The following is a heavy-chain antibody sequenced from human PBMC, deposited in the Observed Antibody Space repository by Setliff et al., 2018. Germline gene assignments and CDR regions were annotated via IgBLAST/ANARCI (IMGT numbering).Heavy chain of an antibody. V-gene: IGHV3-48*04. Sequence: PGGSLRLSCAASGFTFSSYSINWVRQAPGKGLEWVSYISSSSSTIYYADSVKGRFTISRDNAKNSLYLRMNSLRAEDTAVYYCARVAGRGRYWYFDLWGRGTQVTV. CDR3: ARVAGRGRYWYFDL. CDR2: ISSSSSTI. CDR1: GFTFSSYS. J-gene: IGHJ2*01.